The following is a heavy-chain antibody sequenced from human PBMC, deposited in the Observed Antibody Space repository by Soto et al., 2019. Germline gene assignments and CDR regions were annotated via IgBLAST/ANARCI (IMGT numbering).Heavy chain of an antibody. CDR1: VDSMTGAN. Sequence: SETLSLTCSVSVDSMTGANWGWFRQSPEKGLEWIGYIDYSGSTNYNPSLRSRITITIDTSSNQFSLNLASVTAADAAVYYCTRARYGDHFDSWGQGTLVTVSS. CDR3: TRARYGDHFDS. J-gene: IGHJ4*02. D-gene: IGHD4-17*01. V-gene: IGHV4-59*01. CDR2: IDYSGST.